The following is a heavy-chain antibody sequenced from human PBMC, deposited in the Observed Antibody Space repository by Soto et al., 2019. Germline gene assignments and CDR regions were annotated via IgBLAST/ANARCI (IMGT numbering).Heavy chain of an antibody. CDR3: AKIGSSSSVSLPLVLLDY. V-gene: IGHV3-23*01. Sequence: GGSLIVSGSASGCTFSSYAMSWVLQSPVNWLDWVSAIPGSVTGTYYAGSVKGRFTISRDNSKNRLYLQMNSLRVQDTAVYYCAKIGSSSSVSLPLVLLDYWGQGALVTVSS. J-gene: IGHJ4*02. CDR1: GCTFSSYA. D-gene: IGHD6-6*01. CDR2: IPGSVTGT.